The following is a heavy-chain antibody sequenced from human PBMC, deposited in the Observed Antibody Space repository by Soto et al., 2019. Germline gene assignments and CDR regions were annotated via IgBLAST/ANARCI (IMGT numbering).Heavy chain of an antibody. CDR2: ISSSGSTI. CDR1: GFTFSSYE. CDR3: ARGVYSSSSFYYYYGMDV. V-gene: IGHV3-48*03. Sequence: LRLSCAASGFTFSSYEMNWVRQAPGKGLEWVSYISSSGSTIYYADSVKGRFTISRDNAKNSLYLQMNSLRAEDTAVYYCARGVYSSSSFYYYYGMDVWGQGTTVTVSS. J-gene: IGHJ6*02. D-gene: IGHD6-6*01.